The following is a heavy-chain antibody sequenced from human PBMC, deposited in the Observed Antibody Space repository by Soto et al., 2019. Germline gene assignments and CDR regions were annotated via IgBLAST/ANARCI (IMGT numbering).Heavy chain of an antibody. Sequence: SETLSLTCTVSGGAISTYYWTWIRQPAGKGLEWIGRIYSSGSTKYNPSLQSRVTMSLDTSNNQFSLRLTSVTAADTAVYSCARGPRFSASFDPWGQGTLVTVSS. CDR2: IYSSGST. J-gene: IGHJ5*02. CDR3: ARGPRFSASFDP. V-gene: IGHV4-4*07. D-gene: IGHD3-3*01. CDR1: GGAISTYY.